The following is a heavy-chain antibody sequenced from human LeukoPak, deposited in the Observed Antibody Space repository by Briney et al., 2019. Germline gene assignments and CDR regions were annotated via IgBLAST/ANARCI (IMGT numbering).Heavy chain of an antibody. CDR1: GGSISSNY. V-gene: IGHV4-4*07. CDR3: ARDRAAVGIFDY. D-gene: IGHD6-13*01. CDR2: IYNRGNT. J-gene: IGHJ4*02. Sequence: SETLSLTCSVSGGSISSNYWSWIRQPAAKGLEWIGRIYNRGNTNYNPSLQSRVTVSLDTSKNPFSLKLSSVTAADTAVYYCARDRAAVGIFDYWGQGTLVIVSS.